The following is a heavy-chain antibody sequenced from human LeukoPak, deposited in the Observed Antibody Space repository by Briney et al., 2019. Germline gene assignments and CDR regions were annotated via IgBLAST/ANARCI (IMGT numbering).Heavy chain of an antibody. V-gene: IGHV2-5*02. CDR2: IYWDDLK. CDR1: GFSLSTSGGG. Sequence: KRSGPTLVQPTQTLTLTCTLSGFSLSTSGGGNVGWIRQPPGKALEWLAIIYWDDLKRYTPSLNSRLAITKDTSKNQVVLKMTNMDPADTATHYCALSYDIVDYVDYWGQGSRVTVSS. CDR3: ALSYDIVDYVDY. J-gene: IGHJ4*02. D-gene: IGHD2-21*01.